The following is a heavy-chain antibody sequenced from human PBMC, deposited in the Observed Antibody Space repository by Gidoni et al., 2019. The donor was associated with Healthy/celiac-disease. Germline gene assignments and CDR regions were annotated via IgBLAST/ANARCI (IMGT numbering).Heavy chain of an antibody. CDR3: ARDQRDYYDSSGYYGNFDY. CDR2: IYHSGST. CDR1: GGSISSSNW. J-gene: IGHJ4*02. Sequence: QVQLQESGPGLVKPSGTLSLTCAVSGGSISSSNWWSWVRQPPGKGLEWIGEIYHSGSTNYNPSLKSRVTISVDKSKNQFSLKLSSVTAADTAVYYCARDQRDYYDSSGYYGNFDYWGQGTLVTVSS. V-gene: IGHV4-4*02. D-gene: IGHD3-22*01.